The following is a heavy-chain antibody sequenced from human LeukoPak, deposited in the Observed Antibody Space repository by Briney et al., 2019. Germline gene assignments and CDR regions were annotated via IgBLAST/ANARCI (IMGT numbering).Heavy chain of an antibody. Sequence: GGSLRVSCAASGFTVSSYAMHWVGQAPGKGLEWPAVISYDGSNKYYADSVKGRFTISRDNSKNTLYLQMNSLRAEDTAVYYCAREVDWSSTSCYTGFDYWGQGTLVTVSS. J-gene: IGHJ4*02. V-gene: IGHV3-30*01. CDR2: ISYDGSNK. D-gene: IGHD2-2*02. CDR1: GFTVSSYA. CDR3: AREVDWSSTSCYTGFDY.